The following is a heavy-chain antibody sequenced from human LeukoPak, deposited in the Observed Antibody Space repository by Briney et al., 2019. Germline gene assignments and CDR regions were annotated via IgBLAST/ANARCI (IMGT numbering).Heavy chain of an antibody. CDR1: GFTFSNYA. CDR2: ISGRGST. Sequence: GGSLRLSCVASGFTFSNYAMSWVRQAPGKGLEWVSTISGRGSTNYADSVKGRFTISRDNSKNTLYLQMNSLRAEDTALYYCATNYYDSSGYFPDFDYWGQGALVSVSS. CDR3: ATNYYDSSGYFPDFDY. J-gene: IGHJ4*02. V-gene: IGHV3-23*01. D-gene: IGHD3-22*01.